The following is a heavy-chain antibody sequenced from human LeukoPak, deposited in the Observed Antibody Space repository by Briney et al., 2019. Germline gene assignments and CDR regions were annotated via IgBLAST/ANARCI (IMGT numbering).Heavy chain of an antibody. D-gene: IGHD6-13*01. CDR1: GYTFTGYY. V-gene: IGHV1-2*04. CDR3: ARDHRSIIAAAGPFDY. Sequence: ASVKVSCKASGYTFTGYYMHWVRQAPGQGLEWMGWINPNSGGTNYAQKFQGWVTMTRDTSISTAYMELSRLRSDDTAVYYCARDHRSIIAAAGPFDYWGQGTLVTVSS. J-gene: IGHJ4*02. CDR2: INPNSGGT.